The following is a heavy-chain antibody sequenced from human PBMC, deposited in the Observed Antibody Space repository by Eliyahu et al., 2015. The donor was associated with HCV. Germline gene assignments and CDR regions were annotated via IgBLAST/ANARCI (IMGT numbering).Heavy chain of an antibody. Sequence: TFSSYAISWVRQAPGQGLEWMGGIIPIFGTANYAQKFQGRVTITADESTSTAYMELNSLRSEDTAVYYCARVHYDFWSGSTNNYYYYGMDVWGQGTTVTVSS. D-gene: IGHD3-3*01. CDR2: IIPIFGTA. CDR1: TFSSYA. CDR3: ARVHYDFWSGSTNNYYYYGMDV. J-gene: IGHJ6*02. V-gene: IGHV1-69*01.